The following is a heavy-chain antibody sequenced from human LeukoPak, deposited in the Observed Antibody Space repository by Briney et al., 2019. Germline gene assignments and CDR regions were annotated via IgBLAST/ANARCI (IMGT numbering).Heavy chain of an antibody. CDR1: GFTFSSYE. CDR2: ISSSGSTI. V-gene: IGHV3-48*03. D-gene: IGHD2-2*01. CDR3: ASAQVVPAAMNLDY. J-gene: IGHJ4*02. Sequence: GGSLRLPCAASGFTFSSYEMNWVRQAPGKGLEWVSYISSSGSTIYYADSVKGRFTISRDNAKNSLYLQMNSLRAEDTAVYYCASAQVVPAAMNLDYWGQGTLVTVSS.